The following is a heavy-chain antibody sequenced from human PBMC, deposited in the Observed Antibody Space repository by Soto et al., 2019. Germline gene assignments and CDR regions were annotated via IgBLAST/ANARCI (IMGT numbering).Heavy chain of an antibody. Sequence: SETLSLTCTVSGGSISSSSYYWGWIRQPPGKGLEWSGSIYYSGSTYYNPSLKSRVTISVDTSKNQFSLKLSSVTAADTAVYYCAKRDCSSTSCLYDWFYRWGQGSLVRVSS. V-gene: IGHV4-39*01. CDR3: AKRDCSSTSCLYDWFYR. J-gene: IGHJ5*02. D-gene: IGHD2-2*01. CDR1: GGSISSSSYY. CDR2: IYYSGST.